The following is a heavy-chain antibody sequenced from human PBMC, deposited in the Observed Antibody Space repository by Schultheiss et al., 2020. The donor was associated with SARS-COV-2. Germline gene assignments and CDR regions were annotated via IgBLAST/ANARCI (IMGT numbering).Heavy chain of an antibody. D-gene: IGHD6-13*01. CDR1: GFTFSDYY. CDR3: AREGGSSGIDY. CDR2: ISSSSSYT. J-gene: IGHJ4*02. Sequence: GESLKISCAASGFTFSDYYMSWIRQAPGKGLEWVSYISSSSSYTNYADSVKGRFTISRDNAKNSLYLQMNSLRAEDTAVYYCAREGGSSGIDYWGQGTLVTVSS. V-gene: IGHV3-11*06.